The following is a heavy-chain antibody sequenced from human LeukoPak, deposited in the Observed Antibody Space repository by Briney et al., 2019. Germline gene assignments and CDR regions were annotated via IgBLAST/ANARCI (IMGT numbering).Heavy chain of an antibody. D-gene: IGHD6-19*01. V-gene: IGHV4-30-2*01. J-gene: IGHJ4*02. CDR1: GGSISSGGYY. CDR3: AKVGHSSGWPDSSKFDY. CDR2: IYHSGST. Sequence: SETLSLTCTVSGGSISSGGYYWSWIRQPPGKGLEWIGYIYHSGSTYYNPSLKSRVTISVDRSKNQFSLKLSSVTAADTAVYYCAKVGHSSGWPDSSKFDYWGQGTLVTVSS.